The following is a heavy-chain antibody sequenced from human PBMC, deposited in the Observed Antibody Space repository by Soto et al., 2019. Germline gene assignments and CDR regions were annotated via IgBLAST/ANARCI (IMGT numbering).Heavy chain of an antibody. CDR1: GFSLSTSGMC. CDR2: IDWDDDK. CDR3: ARIRYSSGWYGDYYYYMDV. D-gene: IGHD6-19*01. V-gene: IGHV2-70*11. Sequence: SGPTLVNPTQTLTLTCTFSGFSLSTSGMCVSWIRQPPGKALEWLARIDWDDDKYYSTSLKTRLTISKDTSKNQVVLTMTNMEPADTATYYCARIRYSSGWYGDYYYYMDVWGKGTTVTVSS. J-gene: IGHJ6*03.